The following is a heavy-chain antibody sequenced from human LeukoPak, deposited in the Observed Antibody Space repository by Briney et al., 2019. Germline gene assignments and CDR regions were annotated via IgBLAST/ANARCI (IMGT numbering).Heavy chain of an antibody. V-gene: IGHV4-31*03. J-gene: IGHJ4*02. Sequence: SQTLSLTCTVSGGSISSGGYYWSWIRHHPGKGLEWIGYIYYSGSTYYNPSLKSRVTISVDTSKNQFSLDLNSVTAADTAVYYCASGRDLTATLPFWGQGTLVTVSS. CDR3: ASGRDLTATLPF. D-gene: IGHD2-15*01. CDR1: GGSISSGGYY. CDR2: IYYSGST.